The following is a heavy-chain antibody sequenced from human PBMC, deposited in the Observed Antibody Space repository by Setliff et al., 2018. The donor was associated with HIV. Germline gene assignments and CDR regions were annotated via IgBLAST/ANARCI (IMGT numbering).Heavy chain of an antibody. D-gene: IGHD1-20*01. Sequence: SETLSLTCTVSGGSISSSSYYWGWIRQPPGKGLEWIGSIYYSGSTYYNPSLKSRVTISIDKPKNQFSLRLTSVTAADTAVYYCARDRVTGNMWGVRWFDPRGQGTLVTVSS. CDR1: GGSISSSSYY. J-gene: IGHJ5*02. V-gene: IGHV4-39*07. CDR2: IYYSGST. CDR3: ARDRVTGNMWGVRWFDP.